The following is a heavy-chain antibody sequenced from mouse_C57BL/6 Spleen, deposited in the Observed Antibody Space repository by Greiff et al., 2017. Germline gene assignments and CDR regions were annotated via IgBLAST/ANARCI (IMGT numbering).Heavy chain of an antibody. CDR2: IRYIGST. CDR3: ARGGGQCLLRYFCV. D-gene: IGHD1-1*01. Sequence: EVQGVESGPGMVKPSQSLSLTCTVTGYSITSGYDWHWIRHFPGNKLGWMGYIRYIGSTNYNPTLKSRISITHDTSKNHFFLKLNSVTTEDTATYYCARGGGQCLLRYFCVWGTGTTVTVSS. V-gene: IGHV3-1*01. CDR1: GYSITSGYD. J-gene: IGHJ1*03.